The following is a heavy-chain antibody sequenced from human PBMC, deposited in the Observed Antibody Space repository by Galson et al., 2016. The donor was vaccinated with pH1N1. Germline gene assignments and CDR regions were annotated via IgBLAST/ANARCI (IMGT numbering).Heavy chain of an antibody. CDR3: ARSRDFSFDY. D-gene: IGHD4-11*01. CDR1: GFTFSSYW. J-gene: IGHJ4*02. CDR2: INQDGSVK. Sequence: SLRLSCAASGFTFSSYWMSWVRQAPGKGLEWVANINQDGSVKYYVDPVKGRFTISRDSSNNTLYLQMNSLRTEDTAIYYCARSRDFSFDYWGQGALVTVAS. V-gene: IGHV3-7*01.